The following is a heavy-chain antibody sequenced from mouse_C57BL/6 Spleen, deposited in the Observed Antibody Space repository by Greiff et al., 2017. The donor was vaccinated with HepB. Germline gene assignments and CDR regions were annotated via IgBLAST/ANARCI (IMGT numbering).Heavy chain of an antibody. CDR2: IHPNSGST. CDR3: ARKDDYGSRRGTYYAMDY. D-gene: IGHD1-1*01. V-gene: IGHV1-64*01. CDR1: GYTFTSYW. J-gene: IGHJ4*01. Sequence: VQLQQPGAELVKPGASVKLSCKASGYTFTSYWMHWVKQRPGQGLEWIGMIHPNSGSTNYNEKFKSKATLTVDKSSSTAYMQLSSLTSEDSAVYYCARKDDYGSRRGTYYAMDYWGQGTSVTVSS.